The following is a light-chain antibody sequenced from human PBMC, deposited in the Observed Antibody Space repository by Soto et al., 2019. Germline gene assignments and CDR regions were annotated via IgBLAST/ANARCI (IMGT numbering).Light chain of an antibody. J-gene: IGLJ1*01. CDR1: TSNIGTFY. CDR2: LGD. V-gene: IGLV1-47*02. Sequence: QSVLTQPPSASSTPGQTVTISCSGSTSNIGTFYVYWYQHLPGTAPKLLIYLGDQRASGVSDRFSGSKSGTSASLAINGLRSDDEADYCCAAWDDHLNAYLFGSGTKVTVL. CDR3: AAWDDHLNAYL.